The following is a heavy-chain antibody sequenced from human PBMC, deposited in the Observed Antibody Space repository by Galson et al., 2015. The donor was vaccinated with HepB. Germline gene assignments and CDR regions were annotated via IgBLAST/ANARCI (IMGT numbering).Heavy chain of an antibody. J-gene: IGHJ4*02. CDR3: TTDPDCSSTSCYVTANGPVGYYFDY. D-gene: IGHD2-2*01. CDR2: IKSKTDGGTT. CDR1: GFTFSNAW. Sequence: SLRLSCAASGFTFSNAWMSWVRQAPGKGLEWVGRIKSKTDGGTTDYAAPVKGRFTISRDDSKNTLYLQMNSLKTEDTAVYYCTTDPDCSSTSCYVTANGPVGYYFDYWGQGTLVTVSS. V-gene: IGHV3-15*01.